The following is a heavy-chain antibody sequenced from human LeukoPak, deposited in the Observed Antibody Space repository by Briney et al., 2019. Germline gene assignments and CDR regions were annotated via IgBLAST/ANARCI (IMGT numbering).Heavy chain of an antibody. CDR2: ITASGDDS. Sequence: GGSLRLSCEASGFTFNNYGMSWVRQSAGRRLEWVSAITASGDDSYYADSVKGRFTNSRDNSKNTLYLQMNSLRGDDTAVYYCAKADLGAAPHYWGQGTLVSVPS. D-gene: IGHD2-15*01. CDR1: GFTFNNYG. CDR3: AKADLGAAPHY. V-gene: IGHV3-23*01. J-gene: IGHJ4*02.